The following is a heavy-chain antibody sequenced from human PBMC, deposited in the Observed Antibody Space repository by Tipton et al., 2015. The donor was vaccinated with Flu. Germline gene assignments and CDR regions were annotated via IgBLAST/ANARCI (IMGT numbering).Heavy chain of an antibody. J-gene: IGHJ4*02. CDR1: GFRFSTYD. Sequence: SLRLSCAASGFRFSTYDMHWVRQAPGKGLEWVAFMRYDGSDKYYADSVKGRFTISRDNSKYTLYLQMNSLRVEDTAVYYCAPWGCGFWGQGTLVTVSS. D-gene: IGHD5-12*01. CDR3: APWGCGF. V-gene: IGHV3-30*02. CDR2: MRYDGSDK.